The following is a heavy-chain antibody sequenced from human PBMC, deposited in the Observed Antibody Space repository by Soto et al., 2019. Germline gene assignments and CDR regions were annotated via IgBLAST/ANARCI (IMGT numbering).Heavy chain of an antibody. CDR2: IYWDDDK. Sequence: SGPTLVNPTQTLTLTCTFSGFSLSTSGVGVGWIRQPPGKALEWLALIYWDDDKRYSPSLKSRLTITKDTSKNQVVLTMTNMDPVDTATYYCAHRARSPGSYYKGYFDYWGQGTRVTVSS. J-gene: IGHJ4*02. D-gene: IGHD3-10*01. CDR3: AHRARSPGSYYKGYFDY. CDR1: GFSLSTSGVG. V-gene: IGHV2-5*02.